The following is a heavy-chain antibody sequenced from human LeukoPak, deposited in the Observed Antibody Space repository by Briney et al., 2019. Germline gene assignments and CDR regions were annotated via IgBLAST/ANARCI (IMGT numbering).Heavy chain of an antibody. CDR2: INHRGST. Sequence: SETLSPTCAVYGGPFTGYYWSWIRQSPDKGLEWIGEINHRGSTNYNSSLTSRLTISADTSKNQFSLHLSSVTAADTAVYYCAKVYSSSPQDAFDVWGQGTMVTVSS. J-gene: IGHJ3*01. CDR1: GGPFTGYY. D-gene: IGHD3-22*01. V-gene: IGHV4-34*01. CDR3: AKVYSSSPQDAFDV.